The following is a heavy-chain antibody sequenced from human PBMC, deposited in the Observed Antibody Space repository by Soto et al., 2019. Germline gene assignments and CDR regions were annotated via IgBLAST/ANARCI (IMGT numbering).Heavy chain of an antibody. V-gene: IGHV3-48*01. Sequence: GGSPRLSCAASGFTFSSYSMNWVRQAPGKGLEWVSYISSSSSTIYYADSVKGRFTISRDNAKNSLYLQMNSLRAEDTAVYYCAREYDFWSGYYFDYWGQGTPVTVSS. CDR2: ISSSSSTI. J-gene: IGHJ4*02. CDR3: AREYDFWSGYYFDY. D-gene: IGHD3-3*01. CDR1: GFTFSSYS.